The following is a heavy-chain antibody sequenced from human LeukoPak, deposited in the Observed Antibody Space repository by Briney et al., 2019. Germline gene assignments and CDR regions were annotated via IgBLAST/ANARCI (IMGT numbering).Heavy chain of an antibody. CDR3: ARDYGQWLVLDY. V-gene: IGHV3-30-3*01. Sequence: GESLRLSYAASGFTFSSYAMHWVRQAPGKGLEWVAVISYDGSNKYYADSVKGRFTISRDNSKNTLYLQMNSLRAEDTAVYYCARDYGQWLVLDYWGQGTLVTVSS. D-gene: IGHD6-19*01. CDR2: ISYDGSNK. J-gene: IGHJ4*02. CDR1: GFTFSSYA.